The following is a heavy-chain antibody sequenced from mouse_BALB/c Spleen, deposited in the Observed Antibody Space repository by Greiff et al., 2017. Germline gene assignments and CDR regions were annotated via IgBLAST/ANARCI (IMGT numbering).Heavy chain of an antibody. J-gene: IGHJ4*01. CDR1: GFSLTSYD. CDR2: IWTGGGT. V-gene: IGHV2-9-2*01. CDR3: VRAGGYYAMDY. Sequence: VQLQQSGPGLVAPSQSLSITCTVSGFSLTSYDISWIRQPPGKGLEWLGVIWTGGGTNYNSAFMSRLSISKDNSKSQVFLKMNSLQTDDTAIYYCVRAGGYYAMDYWGQGTSVTCSS.